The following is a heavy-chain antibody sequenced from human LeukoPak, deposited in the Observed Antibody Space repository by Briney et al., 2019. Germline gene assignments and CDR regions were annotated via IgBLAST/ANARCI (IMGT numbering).Heavy chain of an antibody. CDR3: ARAPERWYSYGSYTYYYMDV. J-gene: IGHJ6*03. D-gene: IGHD5-18*01. V-gene: IGHV4-39*07. CDR2: IYYSGST. CDR1: GGSISSSSYY. Sequence: SETLSLTCTVSGGSISSSSYYWGWIRQPPGKGLEWIGSIYYSGSTYYNPSLESRVTISVDTSKNQISLKLSSVTAADTTVYYCARAPERWYSYGSYTYYYMDVWGKGTTVTVSS.